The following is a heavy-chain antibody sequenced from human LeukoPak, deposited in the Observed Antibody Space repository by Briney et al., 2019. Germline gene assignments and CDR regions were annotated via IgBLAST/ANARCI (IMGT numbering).Heavy chain of an antibody. CDR1: GFNVSTNY. V-gene: IGHV3-53*01. D-gene: IGHD2-21*02. Sequence: PGGSLRLSCAASGFNVSTNYMSWVRQAPGKGLQWVSITYGSGSTYYADAVKGRFTISRDSSKNTLSLRMNSLRAEDTAVYYCATGNCGGDCYSGYWGQGTLVTVSS. J-gene: IGHJ4*02. CDR3: ATGNCGGDCYSGY. CDR2: TYGSGST.